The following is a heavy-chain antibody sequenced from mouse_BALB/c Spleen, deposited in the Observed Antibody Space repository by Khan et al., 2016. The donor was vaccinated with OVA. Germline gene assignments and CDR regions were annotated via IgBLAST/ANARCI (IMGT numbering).Heavy chain of an antibody. CDR1: GYSITSDYA. CDR2: ISYSGNT. CDR3: ARVYGGDFDY. J-gene: IGHJ2*01. D-gene: IGHD1-1*01. Sequence: VQLKESGPGLVKPSQSLSLTCTVTGYSITSDYAWNWIRQFPGNKLEWMGFISYSGNTNYNPSLKSRISITRDTSENQFFLQLNSVTTEDTATYNCARVYGGDFDYWGQGTTLTVSS. V-gene: IGHV3-2*02.